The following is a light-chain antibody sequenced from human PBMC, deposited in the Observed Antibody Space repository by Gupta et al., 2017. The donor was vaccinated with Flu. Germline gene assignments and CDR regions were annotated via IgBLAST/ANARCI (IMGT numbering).Light chain of an antibody. CDR1: SSDVGGYNY. CDR3: SSYTSSSTPWV. CDR2: EVS. V-gene: IGLV2-14*01. J-gene: IGLJ3*02. Sequence: QSALTQPASVSGSPGQSIHISCTGTSSDVGGYNYVSWYQQHPGKAPKPMIYEVSNRHSGVSNRFSGSKSGNTASLTISGLQAEDEADYYCSSYTSSSTPWVFGGGTKLTVL.